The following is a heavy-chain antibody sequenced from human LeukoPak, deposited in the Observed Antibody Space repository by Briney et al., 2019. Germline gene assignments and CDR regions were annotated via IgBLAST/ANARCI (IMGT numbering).Heavy chain of an antibody. CDR3: ASHGGSRPRNNWFDP. V-gene: IGHV1-69*01. CDR1: GGTFSSYA. Sequence: AASVTVSCKASGGTFSSYAMSWVRQAPGQGLEWMGGIYPSCGTANYAQKVQGRVTITADEYTSTAYMELSSLRFEDTAVYYCASHGGSRPRNNWFDPWGQGTLVTVSS. D-gene: IGHD2-15*01. J-gene: IGHJ5*02. CDR2: IYPSCGTA.